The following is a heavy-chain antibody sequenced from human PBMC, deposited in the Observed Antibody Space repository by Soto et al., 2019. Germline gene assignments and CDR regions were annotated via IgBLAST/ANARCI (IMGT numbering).Heavy chain of an antibody. CDR3: ARVRDYSMCYFDY. CDR2: ISSSGSTI. CDR1: GFTSSSYE. V-gene: IGHV3-48*03. J-gene: IGHJ4*02. D-gene: IGHD4-4*01. Sequence: GGSLRLSCAASGFTSSSYEMNWVRQAPGKGLEWVSYISSSGSTIYYADSVKGRFTISRDNAKNSLYLQMSSLRAEDTAVYYCARVRDYSMCYFDYWGQGTLVTVSS.